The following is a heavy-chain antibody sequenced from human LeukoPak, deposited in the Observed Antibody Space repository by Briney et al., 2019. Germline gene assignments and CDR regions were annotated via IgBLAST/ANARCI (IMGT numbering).Heavy chain of an antibody. D-gene: IGHD3-10*01. CDR3: ARHSDVIGAI. V-gene: IGHV5-51*01. J-gene: IGHJ4*02. CDR1: GYTFTHQW. CDR2: IYPRDSDT. Sequence: PGESLKISCKASGYTFTHQWIGWVRQMSGSGLEWMGIIYPRDSDTIDSPSFQGHVTISADTSINTAYLEWSSLEASDTAIYYCARHSDVIGAIWGQGTLVTVSS.